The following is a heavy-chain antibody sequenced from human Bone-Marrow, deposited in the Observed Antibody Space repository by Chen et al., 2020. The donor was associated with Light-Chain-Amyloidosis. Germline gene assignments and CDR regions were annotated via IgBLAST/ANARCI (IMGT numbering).Heavy chain of an antibody. CDR3: ARDLHCSSTSCSWFDP. CDR1: GGSISSGGYY. J-gene: IGHJ5*02. CDR2: IYYSGST. D-gene: IGHD2-2*01. Sequence: QVQLQESGPGLVKPSQTLSLTCTVSGGSISSGGYYWSWIRQHPGKGLEWIVYIYYSGSTYYNPSLKSRVTISVDTSKNQFSLKLSSVTAADTAVYYCARDLHCSSTSCSWFDPWGQGTLVTVSS. V-gene: IGHV4-31*03.